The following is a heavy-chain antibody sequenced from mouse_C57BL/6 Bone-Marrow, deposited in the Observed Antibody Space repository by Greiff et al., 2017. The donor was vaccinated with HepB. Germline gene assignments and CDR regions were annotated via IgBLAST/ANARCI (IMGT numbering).Heavy chain of an antibody. CDR1: GYTFTSYT. D-gene: IGHD2-12*01. CDR3: ARHFSFYAMDY. Sequence: VKLVESGAELARPGASVKMSCKASGYTFTSYTMHWVKQRPGQGLEWIGYINPSSGYTKYNQKFKDKATLTADKSSSTAYMQLSSLTSEDSAVYYCARHFSFYAMDYWGQGTSVTVSS. CDR2: INPSSGYT. V-gene: IGHV1-4*01. J-gene: IGHJ4*01.